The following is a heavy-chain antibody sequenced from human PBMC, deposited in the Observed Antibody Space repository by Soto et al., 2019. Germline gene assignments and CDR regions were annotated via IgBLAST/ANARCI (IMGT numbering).Heavy chain of an antibody. CDR2: ISSSSSSYT. CDR3: ARDNRARGYYGMDV. CDR1: GFTFSDYY. J-gene: IGHJ6*02. Sequence: GGSLRLSCAASGFTFSDYYMSWIRQAPGKGLELVSYISSSSSSYTNYADSVKGRFTISRDNAKNSLYLQMNSLRAEDTAVYYCARDNRARGYYGMDVWGQGTTVNVSS. D-gene: IGHD5-12*01. V-gene: IGHV3-11*06.